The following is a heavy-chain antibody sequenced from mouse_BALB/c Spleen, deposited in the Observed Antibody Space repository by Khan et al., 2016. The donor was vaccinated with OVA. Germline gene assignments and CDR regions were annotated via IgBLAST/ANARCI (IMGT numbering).Heavy chain of an antibody. CDR1: GISITSGNYR. V-gene: IGHV3-5*02. CDR2: IYYSGTV. Sequence: DVKLQESGPGLVKPSQTVSLTCTVTGISITSGNYRWSWIRQFPGNKLEWIGNIYYSGTVTYNPSLTSRTTIPRDTSTNQFFLEMNSLTAEDTATYTCARDYGSLYWYFDVWGARTTVTVSS. D-gene: IGHD1-1*01. J-gene: IGHJ1*01. CDR3: ARDYGSLYWYFDV.